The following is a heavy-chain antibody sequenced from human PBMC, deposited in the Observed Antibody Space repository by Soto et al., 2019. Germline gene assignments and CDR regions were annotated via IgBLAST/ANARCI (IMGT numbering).Heavy chain of an antibody. J-gene: IGHJ4*02. CDR1: GFTFSSYA. CDR2: ISGSGGST. CDR3: AKDPHKQYYYDSSGYYHY. D-gene: IGHD3-22*01. V-gene: IGHV3-23*01. Sequence: HPGGSLRLSCAASGFTFSSYAMSWVRQAPGKGLEWVSAISGSGGSTYYADSVKGRFTISRDNSKNTLYLQMNSLRAEDTAVYYCAKDPHKQYYYDSSGYYHYWGQGTLVTVSS.